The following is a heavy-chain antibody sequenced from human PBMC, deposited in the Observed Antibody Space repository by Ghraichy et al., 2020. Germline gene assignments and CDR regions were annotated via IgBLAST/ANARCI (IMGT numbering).Heavy chain of an antibody. CDR1: GYTFTGYY. Sequence: ASVKVSCKASGYTFTGYYMHWVRQAPGQGLEWMGWINPNSGGTNYAQKFQGRVTMTRDTSISTAYMELSRLRSDDTAVYYCARVGAAAGIYYYYGMDVWGQGTTVTVSS. J-gene: IGHJ6*02. D-gene: IGHD6-13*01. CDR2: INPNSGGT. V-gene: IGHV1-2*02. CDR3: ARVGAAAGIYYYYGMDV.